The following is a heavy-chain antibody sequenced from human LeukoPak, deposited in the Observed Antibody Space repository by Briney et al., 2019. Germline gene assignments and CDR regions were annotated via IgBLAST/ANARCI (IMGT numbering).Heavy chain of an antibody. D-gene: IGHD6-13*01. Sequence: GGSLRLSCAASGFTVSSNEMSWVRQAPGKGLEWVSSISGGSTYYADSRKGRFTISRDNAKNSLYLQMNSLRAEDTAVYYCARGSSSWPEYFQHWGQGTLVTVSS. CDR2: ISGGST. J-gene: IGHJ1*01. CDR1: GFTVSSNE. CDR3: ARGSSSWPEYFQH. V-gene: IGHV3-38-3*01.